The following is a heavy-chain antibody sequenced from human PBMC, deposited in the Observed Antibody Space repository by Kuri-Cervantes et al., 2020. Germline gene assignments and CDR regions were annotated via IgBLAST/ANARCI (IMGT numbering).Heavy chain of an antibody. CDR3: ARAVVVTATTYWYFDL. J-gene: IGHJ2*01. CDR2: ITPFNGNT. Sequence: ASVKVSCKASGYTFTSYGISWVRQAPGQGLEWMGWITPFNGNTNYAQKFQDRVTITRDRSMSTAYMELSSLRSDDTAVYYCARAVVVTATTYWYFDLWGRGTLVTVSS. D-gene: IGHD2-21*02. V-gene: IGHV1-18*01. CDR1: GYTFTSYG.